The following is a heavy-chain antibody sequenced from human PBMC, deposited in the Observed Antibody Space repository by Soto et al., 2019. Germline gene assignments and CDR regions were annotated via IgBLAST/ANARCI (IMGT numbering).Heavy chain of an antibody. CDR3: ATRKPYCSSTSCYDAFDI. D-gene: IGHD2-2*01. CDR1: GFTVSSNY. J-gene: IGHJ3*02. V-gene: IGHV3-53*01. Sequence: GGSLRLSCAASGFTVSSNYMSWVRQAPGKGLEWVSVIYSGGSTYYADSVKGRFTISRDNSKNTLYLQMNSLRAEDTAVYYCATRKPYCSSTSCYDAFDIWGQGTTVTVS. CDR2: IYSGGST.